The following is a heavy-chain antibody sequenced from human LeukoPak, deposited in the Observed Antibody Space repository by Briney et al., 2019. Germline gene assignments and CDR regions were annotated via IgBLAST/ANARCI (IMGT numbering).Heavy chain of an antibody. CDR2: INSDGSST. D-gene: IGHD6-6*01. CDR3: AREGYSSSYSYYYYYMDV. CDR1: GFTSSSYW. V-gene: IGHV3-74*01. Sequence: GGSLRLSCAASGFTSSSYWMHWVRQAPGKGLVWVSRINSDGSSTSYADSVKGRFTISRDNAKNTLYLQMNSLRAEDTAVYYCAREGYSSSYSYYYYYMDVWGKGTTVTVSS. J-gene: IGHJ6*03.